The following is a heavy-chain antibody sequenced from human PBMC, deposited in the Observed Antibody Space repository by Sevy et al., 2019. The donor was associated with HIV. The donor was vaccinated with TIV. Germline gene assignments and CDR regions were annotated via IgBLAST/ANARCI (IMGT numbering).Heavy chain of an antibody. D-gene: IGHD2-8*01. J-gene: IGHJ4*02. CDR3: AREGCTKPHDY. Sequence: GGSLRLSCAASGFDFSIYSMSWVRQAPGKGLEWVSTLSFGCGKINYADSVKGRFTISRDNSKSSVYLQMNNMRVEDTAVYYCAREGCTKPHDYWGQRTLVTDSS. CDR2: LSFGCGKI. V-gene: IGHV3-23*01. CDR1: GFDFSIYS.